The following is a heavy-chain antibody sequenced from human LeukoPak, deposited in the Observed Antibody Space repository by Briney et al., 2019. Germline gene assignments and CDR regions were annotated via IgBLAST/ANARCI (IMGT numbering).Heavy chain of an antibody. V-gene: IGHV3-23*01. D-gene: IGHD6-13*01. J-gene: IGHJ4*02. Sequence: GGSLRLSCAASGFTFSSYGMSWVRQAPGKGLEWVSAISGSGGSTYYADSVKGRFTISRDNSKNTLYLQMNSLRAEDTAAYYCARESIAAAGSFFDYWGQGTLVTVSS. CDR2: ISGSGGST. CDR3: ARESIAAAGSFFDY. CDR1: GFTFSSYG.